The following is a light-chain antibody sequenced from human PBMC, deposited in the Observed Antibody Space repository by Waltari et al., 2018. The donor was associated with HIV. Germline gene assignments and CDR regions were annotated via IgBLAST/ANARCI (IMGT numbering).Light chain of an antibody. Sequence: DIQMTQSPSSLSASLGDRVTITCRASQIITPYLNWYQQKPGKSPTLRIYAASNVQSAGPTRCSGRGSGTDFTLTISSLQPEDFATYYGQQSYITPHTFGQGTKVEIK. CDR2: AAS. V-gene: IGKV1-39*01. CDR1: QIITPY. CDR3: QQSYITPHT. J-gene: IGKJ1*01.